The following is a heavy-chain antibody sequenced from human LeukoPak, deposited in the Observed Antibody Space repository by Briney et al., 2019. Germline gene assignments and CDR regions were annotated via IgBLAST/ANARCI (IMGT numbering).Heavy chain of an antibody. CDR1: GFTFNTYR. CDR3: TRHYGSGSPYYDYYMDV. Sequence: PGGSLRLSCAASGFTFNTYRMNWVRQAPGKGLEWVSYISTTSRTIYYADSVKGRFTISRDNAKNSLYLEMNSLRAEDTAVYYCTRHYGSGSPYYDYYMDVWGKGTTVTVSS. J-gene: IGHJ6*03. D-gene: IGHD3-10*01. CDR2: ISTTSRTI. V-gene: IGHV3-48*01.